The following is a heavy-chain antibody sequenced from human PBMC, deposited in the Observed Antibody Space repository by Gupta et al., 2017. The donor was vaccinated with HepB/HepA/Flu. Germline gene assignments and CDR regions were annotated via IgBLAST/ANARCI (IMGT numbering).Heavy chain of an antibody. J-gene: IGHJ4*02. D-gene: IGHD6-19*01. CDR3: VSGWDPGSFDY. V-gene: IGHV3-30*04. Sequence: QVQLVESGGGVVQPGRSLRLSCAASGFTFSKYAMHWVRQAPGKGLEWVTFITYDGSNKYYADSVKGRFTLSRDNSKNTLYLQMNSLRREDTAVYYCVSGWDPGSFDYWGQGTLVTVSS. CDR1: GFTFSKYA. CDR2: ITYDGSNK.